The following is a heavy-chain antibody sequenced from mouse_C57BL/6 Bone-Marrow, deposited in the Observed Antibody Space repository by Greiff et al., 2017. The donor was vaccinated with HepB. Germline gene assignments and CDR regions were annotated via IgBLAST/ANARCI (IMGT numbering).Heavy chain of an antibody. CDR3: ARGHYYYYAPWFAY. V-gene: IGHV1-9*01. J-gene: IGHJ3*01. Sequence: VQLQQSGAELMKPGASVKLSCKATGYTFTGYWIEWVKQRPGHGLEWIGEILPGSGSTNYNEKFKGKATFTADTSSNTAYMQLSSLTTEDSAISFSARGHYYYYAPWFAYWGPGTRVTVSA. CDR2: ILPGSGST. CDR1: GYTFTGYW. D-gene: IGHD1-1*01.